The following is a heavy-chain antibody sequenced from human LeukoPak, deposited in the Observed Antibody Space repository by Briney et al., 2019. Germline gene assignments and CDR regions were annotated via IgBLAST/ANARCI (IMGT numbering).Heavy chain of an antibody. V-gene: IGHV3-30-3*01. J-gene: IGHJ4*02. CDR1: GFTFSSYA. CDR3: AKDGYSGYDGYYFDY. D-gene: IGHD5-12*01. CDR2: ISYDGSNK. Sequence: GGSLRLSCAASGFTFSSYAMHWVRQAPGKGLEWVAVISYDGSNKYYADSVKGRFTISRDNSKNTLYLQMNRMRAEDTAVYNCAKDGYSGYDGYYFDYWGQGTLVTVSS.